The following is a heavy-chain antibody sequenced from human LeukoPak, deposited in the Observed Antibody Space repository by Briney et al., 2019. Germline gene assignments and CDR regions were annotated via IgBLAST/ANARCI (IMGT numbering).Heavy chain of an antibody. D-gene: IGHD3-10*01. CDR1: GFTFSSYG. V-gene: IGHV3-30*18. Sequence: GGSLRLSCAASGFTFSSYGMHWIRQAPDKGLEWVAFISTDGSNKHSADSVKGRITISRDNSKNTLYLQMNSLRVEDTAVYYCAQEKGAYGSGSLGDYWGQGTLVTVSS. CDR2: ISTDGSNK. J-gene: IGHJ4*02. CDR3: AQEKGAYGSGSLGDY.